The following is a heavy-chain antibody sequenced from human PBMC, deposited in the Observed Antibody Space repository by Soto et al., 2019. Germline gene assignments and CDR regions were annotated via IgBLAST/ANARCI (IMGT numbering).Heavy chain of an antibody. CDR3: ARADYGDRGLAFDS. CDR1: GGSTGSGGYY. V-gene: IGHV4-31*03. Sequence: QVQLQESGPGLVKTSQTLSLTCTVSGGSTGSGGYYWSWIRQHPGKGLEWIGYIYYTGSTYYSPSLKSRVSISVDTSKNQFSLKLDSVTAADTAMYYCARADYGDRGLAFDSWGQGTLVTVSS. D-gene: IGHD4-17*01. CDR2: IYYTGST. J-gene: IGHJ4*02.